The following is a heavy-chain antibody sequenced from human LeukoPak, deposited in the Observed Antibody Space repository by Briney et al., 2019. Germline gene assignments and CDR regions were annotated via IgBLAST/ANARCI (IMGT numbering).Heavy chain of an antibody. CDR1: GYTFTGYY. V-gene: IGHV1-2*02. CDR2: INPNSGGT. J-gene: IGHJ4*02. D-gene: IGHD3-22*01. Sequence: ASVKVSCKASGYTFTGYYMHWVRQAPGQGLEWMGWINPNSGGTNYAQKFQGRVTMTRDTSISTAYMELSRLRSDDTAVYYCARERYYDSSGYYFFFDYGGQGPLATVSS. CDR3: ARERYYDSSGYYFFFDY.